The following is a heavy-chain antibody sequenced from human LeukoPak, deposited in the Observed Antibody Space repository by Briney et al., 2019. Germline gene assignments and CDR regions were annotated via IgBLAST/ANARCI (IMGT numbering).Heavy chain of an antibody. CDR1: GGSISSSNW. D-gene: IGHD5-18*01. Sequence: PSGTLSLTCAVSGGSISSSNWWSWVRQPPGKGLEWIGEIYHSGSTNYNPSLKSRVTISVDKSKNQFSLKLSSVTAADTAVYYRAGSTAMVNNAFDIWGQGTMVTVSS. CDR3: AGSTAMVNNAFDI. V-gene: IGHV4-4*02. J-gene: IGHJ3*02. CDR2: IYHSGST.